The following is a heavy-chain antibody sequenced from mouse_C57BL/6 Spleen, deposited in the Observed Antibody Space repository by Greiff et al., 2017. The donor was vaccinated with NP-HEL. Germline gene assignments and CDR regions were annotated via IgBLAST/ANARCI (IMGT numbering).Heavy chain of an antibody. CDR2: INPNNGGT. Sequence: VQLKQSGPELVKPGASVKIPCKASGYTFTDYNMDWVKQSHGKSLEWIGDINPNNGGTIYNQKFKGKATLTVDKSSSTAYMELRSLTSEDTAVYYCARKGYDYEAWFAYWGQGTLVTVSA. V-gene: IGHV1-18*01. D-gene: IGHD2-4*01. CDR1: GYTFTDYN. CDR3: ARKGYDYEAWFAY. J-gene: IGHJ3*01.